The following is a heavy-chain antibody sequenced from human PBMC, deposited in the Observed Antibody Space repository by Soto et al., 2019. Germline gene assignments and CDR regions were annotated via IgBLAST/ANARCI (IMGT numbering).Heavy chain of an antibody. CDR3: AREKVVAATIDLFDY. Sequence: SETLSLTCTVSGGSISSGGYYWSWIRQHPGKGLEWIGYIYYSGSTYYNPSLKSRVTISVDTSKNQFSLKLSSVTAADTAVYYCAREKVVAATIDLFDYWGQGTLVTVSS. V-gene: IGHV4-31*03. CDR1: GGSISSGGYY. J-gene: IGHJ4*02. CDR2: IYYSGST. D-gene: IGHD2-15*01.